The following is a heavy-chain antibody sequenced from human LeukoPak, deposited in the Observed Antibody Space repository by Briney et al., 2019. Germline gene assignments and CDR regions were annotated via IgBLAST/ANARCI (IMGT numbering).Heavy chain of an antibody. CDR2: ISSSSSTI. V-gene: IGHV3-48*04. CDR3: ARLSYWVFEI. D-gene: IGHD2-21*01. CDR1: GFTFSSYG. Sequence: GGSLRPSCAASGFTFSSYGMTWVRQAPGKGLEWVSYISSSSSTIYYADSVKGRFTISRDNAKNSLYLQMNSLRAEDTSVYFCARLSYWVFEIWGQGTMVTVSS. J-gene: IGHJ3*02.